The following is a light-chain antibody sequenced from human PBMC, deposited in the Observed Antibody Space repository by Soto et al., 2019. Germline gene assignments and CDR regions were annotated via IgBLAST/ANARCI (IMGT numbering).Light chain of an antibody. V-gene: IGKV1-5*01. CDR1: QSISSW. CDR3: QKYNSAPWT. CDR2: DAS. J-gene: IGKJ1*01. Sequence: DIQMTQSPSTLSASVGDRVTITCRASQSISSWLAWYQQKPGKAPKLLIYDASSLQSGVPSRFSGSGSGTDFTLTISSLQPEDVATYYCQKYNSAPWTFGQGTKVDIK.